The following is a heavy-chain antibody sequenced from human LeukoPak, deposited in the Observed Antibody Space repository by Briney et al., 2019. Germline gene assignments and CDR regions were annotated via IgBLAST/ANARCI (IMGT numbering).Heavy chain of an antibody. CDR1: GDSVSSNSAA. Sequence: SQTLSLTCVISGDSVSSNSAAWHCIRQSPSRGLEWLGRTYYRSKWSSDYAVSVKSRITINRDTSRNQFSLQLNSVTPEDTAVYYCAREGGYYYYIDVWGKGTTVTVSS. CDR2: TYYRSKWSS. V-gene: IGHV6-1*01. D-gene: IGHD2-15*01. J-gene: IGHJ6*03. CDR3: AREGGYYYYIDV.